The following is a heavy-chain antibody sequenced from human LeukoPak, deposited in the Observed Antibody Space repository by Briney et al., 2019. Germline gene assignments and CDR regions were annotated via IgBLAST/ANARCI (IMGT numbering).Heavy chain of an antibody. CDR2: INSSSSYI. CDR3: ARDREMATIWYYYYGMDV. Sequence: GGSLRLSCAASGFTFSSYSMNWVRQAPGKGLEWVSSINSSSSYIYYADSVKGRFTISRDNAKNSLYLQMNSLRAEDTAVYYCARDREMATIWYYYYGMDVWGQGTTVTVSS. D-gene: IGHD5-24*01. CDR1: GFTFSSYS. J-gene: IGHJ6*02. V-gene: IGHV3-21*01.